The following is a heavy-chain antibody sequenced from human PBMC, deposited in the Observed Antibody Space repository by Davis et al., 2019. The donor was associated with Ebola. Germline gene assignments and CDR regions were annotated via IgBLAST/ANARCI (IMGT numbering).Heavy chain of an antibody. CDR3: ATAPGSFGVVIPGGYYYGMDV. CDR2: IIPIFGTA. D-gene: IGHD3-3*01. Sequence: SVKVSCKASGGTFSSYAISWVRQAPGQGLEWMGGIIPIFGTANYAQKFQGRVTITADESTSTAYMELSSLRSEDTAVYYCATAPGSFGVVIPGGYYYGMDVWGKGTTVTVSS. J-gene: IGHJ6*04. V-gene: IGHV1-69*13. CDR1: GGTFSSYA.